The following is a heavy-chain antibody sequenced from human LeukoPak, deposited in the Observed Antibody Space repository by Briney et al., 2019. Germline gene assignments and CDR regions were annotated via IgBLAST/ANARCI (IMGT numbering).Heavy chain of an antibody. CDR2: IYTSGST. J-gene: IGHJ4*02. V-gene: IGHV4-4*07. CDR3: ARTVPRGGNVMIDD. Sequence: PSETLSLTCTVSGGSISSYYWSWIRQPAGKGLEWIGRIYTSGSTNYNPSLKSRVTMSVDTSKNQFSLKLSSVTAADTAVYYCARTVPRGGNVMIDDWGQGTLVTVSS. D-gene: IGHD4-23*01. CDR1: GGSISSYY.